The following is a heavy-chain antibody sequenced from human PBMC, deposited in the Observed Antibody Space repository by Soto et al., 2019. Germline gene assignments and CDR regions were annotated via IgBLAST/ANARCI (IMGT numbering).Heavy chain of an antibody. Sequence: QVQLVESGGGVVQPGRSLRLSCAASGFTFSSYGMHWVRQAPGKGLEWVAVISYDGSNKYYADSVKGRFTISRDNSKNTLYLQMNSLRAEDTAVYYCAKDMGRIAARPRWFDPWGQGTLVTVSS. J-gene: IGHJ5*02. D-gene: IGHD6-6*01. CDR3: AKDMGRIAARPRWFDP. CDR2: ISYDGSNK. CDR1: GFTFSSYG. V-gene: IGHV3-30*18.